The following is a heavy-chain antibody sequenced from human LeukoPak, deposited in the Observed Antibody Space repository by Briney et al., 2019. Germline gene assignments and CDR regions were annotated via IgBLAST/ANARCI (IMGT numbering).Heavy chain of an antibody. CDR2: MNPNSGNT. D-gene: IGHD3-10*01. V-gene: IGHV1-8*01. CDR3: ARGTDYYGSGSYWKDSYYLDY. J-gene: IGHJ4*02. CDR1: GYTFTSYD. Sequence: ASVKVSCKASGYTFTSYDINWVRQATGQGLEWVGWMNPNSGNTGYAQKFQGRVTMTRNTSINTAYMEMSSLRSEDTAVYYCARGTDYYGSGSYWKDSYYLDYWGQGTLVTVSS.